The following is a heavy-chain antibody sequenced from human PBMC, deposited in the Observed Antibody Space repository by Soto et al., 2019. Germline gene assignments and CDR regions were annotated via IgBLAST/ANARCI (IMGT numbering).Heavy chain of an antibody. CDR3: ALGSWSGETFDI. CDR2: IIPMLAIT. CDR1: GGTFNVYT. D-gene: IGHD6-13*01. V-gene: IGHV1-69*02. Sequence: QVQLVQSGAEVKKPGSSVKVSCKASGGTFNVYTIIWVRQAPGQGLEWMGRIIPMLAITNYAQRFQGRVTPTADTSTTTAYMELSSLTSEDTAVYYCALGSWSGETFDIWGQGTLVTVSS. J-gene: IGHJ3*02.